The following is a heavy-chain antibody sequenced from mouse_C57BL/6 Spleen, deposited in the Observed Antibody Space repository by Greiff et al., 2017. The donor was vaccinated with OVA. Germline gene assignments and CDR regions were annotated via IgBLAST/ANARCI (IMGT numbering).Heavy chain of an antibody. CDR3: VRHAPRYGGAMDY. J-gene: IGHJ4*01. CDR2: IRSKSNNYAT. D-gene: IGHD1-1*02. CDR1: GFSFNTYA. Sequence: EVQRVESGGGLVQPKGSLKLSCAASGFSFNTYAMNWVRQAPGKGLEWVARIRSKSNNYATYYADSVKDKFTISRDDSESMLYLQMNNLKTEDTAMYYCVRHAPRYGGAMDYWGQGTSVTVSS. V-gene: IGHV10-1*01.